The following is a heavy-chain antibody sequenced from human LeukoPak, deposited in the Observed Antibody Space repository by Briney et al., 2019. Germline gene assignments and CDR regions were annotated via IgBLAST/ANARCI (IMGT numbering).Heavy chain of an antibody. CDR1: GFIFTNYF. V-gene: IGHV3-7*01. J-gene: IGHJ4*02. CDR2: IKHDGSEK. Sequence: PGGSLRLSCAASGFIFTNYFMSWVRQAPGKGLEWVASIKHDGSEKYYADSVKGRFSISRDNAKNTLYLQMSSLRAEDTAVYYCARDRGPRTGFMVREAYDYWGQGTLVTVSS. D-gene: IGHD3-10*01. CDR3: ARDRGPRTGFMVREAYDY.